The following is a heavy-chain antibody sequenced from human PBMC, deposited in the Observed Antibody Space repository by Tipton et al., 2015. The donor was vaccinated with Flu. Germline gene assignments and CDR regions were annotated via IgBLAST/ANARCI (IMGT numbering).Heavy chain of an antibody. J-gene: IGHJ3*02. CDR2: ISDSGGST. Sequence: SLRLSCGASGFTFSSYAMSWVRQAPGKGLEWVSGISDSGGSTYYTDSVKGRFTISRDNSKNTLYLQMNSLRAEDTALYYCAKAKDTSGRRGGAFDIWGQGTMVTVSS. D-gene: IGHD3-22*01. CDR1: GFTFSSYA. V-gene: IGHV3-23*01. CDR3: AKAKDTSGRRGGAFDI.